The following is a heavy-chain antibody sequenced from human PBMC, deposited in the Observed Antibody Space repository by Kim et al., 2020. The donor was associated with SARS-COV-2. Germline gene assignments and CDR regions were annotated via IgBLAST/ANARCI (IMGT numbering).Heavy chain of an antibody. CDR1: GGSISSGGYY. Sequence: SETLSLTCTVSGGSISSGGYYWSWIRQHPGKGLEWIGYIYYSGSTYYNPSLKSRVTISVDTSKNQFSLKLSSVTAADTAVYYCARGGIAVAGSDNWFDPWGQGTLVTVSS. CDR2: IYYSGST. J-gene: IGHJ5*02. CDR3: ARGGIAVAGSDNWFDP. D-gene: IGHD6-19*01. V-gene: IGHV4-31*03.